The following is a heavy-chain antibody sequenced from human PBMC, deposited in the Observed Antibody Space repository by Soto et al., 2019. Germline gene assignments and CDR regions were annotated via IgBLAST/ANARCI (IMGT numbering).Heavy chain of an antibody. V-gene: IGHV4-59*01. CDR1: GGSIISYY. Sequence: PSETLSLTCTVSGGSIISYYWSWIRQPPGKGLEWIGYIYYSGSTNYNPSLKSRVTISVDTSKNQFSLKLSSVTAADTAVYYCARNGYCSGGSCHNWFDPWGQGTLVTV. CDR2: IYYSGST. CDR3: ARNGYCSGGSCHNWFDP. J-gene: IGHJ5*02. D-gene: IGHD2-15*01.